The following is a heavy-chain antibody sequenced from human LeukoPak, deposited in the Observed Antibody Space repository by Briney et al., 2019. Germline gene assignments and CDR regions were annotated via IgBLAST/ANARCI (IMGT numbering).Heavy chain of an antibody. D-gene: IGHD2-15*01. CDR3: AREDGYCSGGNCYSYFDS. J-gene: IGHJ4*02. Sequence: GGSLRLSCAASGFTFSHFWMSWVRQAPGKGLEWVAYIKKTGSGTYYVDSVKGRFTITRDNTRNSLFLQMYSLRAEDTAVYFCAREDGYCSGGNCYSYFDSWGQGTLVTVSS. CDR2: IKKTGSGT. V-gene: IGHV3-7*01. CDR1: GFTFSHFW.